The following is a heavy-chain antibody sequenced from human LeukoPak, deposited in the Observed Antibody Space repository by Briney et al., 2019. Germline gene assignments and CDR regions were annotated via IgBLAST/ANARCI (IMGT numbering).Heavy chain of an antibody. CDR2: IYSGGST. CDR3: ARGGIGVAGDFES. D-gene: IGHD6-19*01. Sequence: GGSLRLSCAPSGFTVSSNYMSWVRQAPGKGLEWVSVIYSGGSTYYADSVKGRFTISRDNSKNTLYLQMNSLRAEDTAVYYCARGGIGVAGDFESWGQGTLVTVSS. J-gene: IGHJ4*02. V-gene: IGHV3-66*01. CDR1: GFTVSSNY.